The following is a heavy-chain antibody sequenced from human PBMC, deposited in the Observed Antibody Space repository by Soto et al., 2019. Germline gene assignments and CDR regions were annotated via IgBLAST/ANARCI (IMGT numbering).Heavy chain of an antibody. Sequence: QVHLVQSGAEVKKPGASVKVSCKASGYTFTSYGITWVRQAPGQGLEWMGWISAHNGNTDYAQKLQCRVIVTRDTSTSTAYIELRSLRSDDTAVYYCARGRYGDYWGQGALVTVSS. CDR1: GYTFTSYG. D-gene: IGHD1-1*01. V-gene: IGHV1-18*01. CDR3: ARGRYGDY. J-gene: IGHJ4*02. CDR2: ISAHNGNT.